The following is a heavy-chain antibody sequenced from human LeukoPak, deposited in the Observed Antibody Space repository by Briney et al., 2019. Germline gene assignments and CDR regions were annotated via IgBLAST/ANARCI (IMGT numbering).Heavy chain of an antibody. CDR3: ARDLQPYSSSLVPGY. CDR2: INPSGGST. D-gene: IGHD6-13*01. Sequence: GASVKVSCKASGYTFTSYYMHWVRQAPGQGLEWMGIINPSGGSTSYAQKFQGRVTMTRDTSTSTVYMELSSLRSEDTAVYYRARDLQPYSSSLVPGYWGQGTLVTVSS. J-gene: IGHJ4*02. V-gene: IGHV1-46*01. CDR1: GYTFTSYY.